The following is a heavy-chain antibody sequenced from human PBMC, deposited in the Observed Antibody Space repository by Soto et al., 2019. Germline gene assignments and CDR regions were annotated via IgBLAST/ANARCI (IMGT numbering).Heavy chain of an antibody. CDR1: GGSISSGGYY. V-gene: IGHV4-31*03. Sequence: QVQLQESGPGLVKPSQTLSLTCTVSGGSISSGGYYWSWIRQHPGKGLEWIGYIYYSGSTYYNPSLKSRVTMSVDTSKNQFSLKLSSVTAADTAVYYCARDLYCGGDCSLGMDVWGQGTTVTVSS. D-gene: IGHD2-21*02. J-gene: IGHJ6*02. CDR3: ARDLYCGGDCSLGMDV. CDR2: IYYSGST.